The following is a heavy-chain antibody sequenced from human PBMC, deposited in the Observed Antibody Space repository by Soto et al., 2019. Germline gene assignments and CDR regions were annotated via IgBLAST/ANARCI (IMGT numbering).Heavy chain of an antibody. CDR3: ARGVPYYFDSSGYLSPAGMDV. J-gene: IGHJ6*02. Sequence: SQTLSLTCAISGDSVSSNSAAWNWIRQSPSRGLEWLGRTYYRSKWYNDYAVSVKSRITINPDTSKNQFSLQLNSVTPEDTAVYYCARGVPYYFDSSGYLSPAGMDVWGQGTTVTGSS. V-gene: IGHV6-1*01. CDR2: TYYRSKWYN. CDR1: GDSVSSNSAA. D-gene: IGHD3-22*01.